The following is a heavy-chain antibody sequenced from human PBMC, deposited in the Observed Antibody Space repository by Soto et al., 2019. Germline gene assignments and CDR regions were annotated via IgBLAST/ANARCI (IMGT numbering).Heavy chain of an antibody. CDR3: ARDGIAGNGGFDF. Sequence: GGSLRLSCAASGFTFSSYAMHWVRQAPGKGLGWVAVISYDGSNKYYADSVKGRFTISRDNSKNTLYLQMNSLRAEDTAVYYCARDGIAGNGGFDFWGQGTLVTVSS. J-gene: IGHJ4*02. D-gene: IGHD6-13*01. V-gene: IGHV3-30-3*01. CDR1: GFTFSSYA. CDR2: ISYDGSNK.